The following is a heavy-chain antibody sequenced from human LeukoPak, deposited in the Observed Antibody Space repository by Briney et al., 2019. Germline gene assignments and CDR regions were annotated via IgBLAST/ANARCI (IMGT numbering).Heavy chain of an antibody. Sequence: GGSLRLSCAGSGFIFSKYYMSWIRQAPGKGLEWVSYISSDGNTMYYADSVKGRFTISRANAKNSLYLQMNSLRADDTAVYYCVRFVSAATAGRSTGFDSWGQGTLVTVSS. J-gene: IGHJ5*01. D-gene: IGHD6-13*01. CDR1: GFIFSKYY. CDR3: VRFVSAATAGRSTGFDS. CDR2: ISSDGNTM. V-gene: IGHV3-11*01.